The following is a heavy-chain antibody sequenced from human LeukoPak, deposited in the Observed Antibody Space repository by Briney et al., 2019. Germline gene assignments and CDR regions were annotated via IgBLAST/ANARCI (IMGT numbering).Heavy chain of an antibody. J-gene: IGHJ4*02. V-gene: IGHV3-53*01. CDR2: IYSGGTT. Sequence: GGSLRLSCAASGFSVTDAWMNWVRQAPGKGLEWVSTIYSGGTTYYADSVKGRFTISRDNSENTLYLQMNSLRAEDTAVFYRATSSRQLAFDYWGQGTLVTVSS. CDR3: ATSSRQLAFDY. D-gene: IGHD5-24*01. CDR1: GFSVTDAW.